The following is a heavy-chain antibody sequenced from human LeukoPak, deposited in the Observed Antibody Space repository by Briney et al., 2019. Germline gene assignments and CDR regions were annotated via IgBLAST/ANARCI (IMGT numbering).Heavy chain of an antibody. V-gene: IGHV1-3*01. CDR1: GYSFTDYA. J-gene: IGHJ4*02. Sequence: ASVKVSCKASGYSFTDYAMHWVRQAPGQRLEWMGWINAANGSTKYSQKFQGRVTITRDTSASRAYMELNSLRSEDTAVYYCAGTYYYDSSGYYPAFDYWGQGTLVTVSS. CDR2: INAANGST. D-gene: IGHD3-22*01. CDR3: AGTYYYDSSGYYPAFDY.